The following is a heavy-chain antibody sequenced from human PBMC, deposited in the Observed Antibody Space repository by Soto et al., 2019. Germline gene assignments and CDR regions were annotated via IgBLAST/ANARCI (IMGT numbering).Heavy chain of an antibody. CDR3: ARSRTEPVAPAGYYYYGMDV. J-gene: IGHJ6*02. Sequence: QVQLVQSGAEVKKPGSSVKVSCKASGGTFSSYAISWVRQAPGQGLEWMGGIIPIFGTANYAQKFQGRVTITADKSTSTAYMELSSLRSEDTAVYYCARSRTEPVAPAGYYYYGMDVWGQGTTVTVSS. D-gene: IGHD2-2*01. V-gene: IGHV1-69*06. CDR1: GGTFSSYA. CDR2: IIPIFGTA.